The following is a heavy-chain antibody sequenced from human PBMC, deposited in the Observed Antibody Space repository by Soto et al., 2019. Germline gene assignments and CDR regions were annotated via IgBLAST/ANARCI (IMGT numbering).Heavy chain of an antibody. Sequence: PGGSLRLSCAASGFTFNRYAMQWVRQAPGKGLEWVAVISYDGSGNYYADSVKGRFTISRENSKSTLYLQMNSLRPEDTAVYYCARGGFVDTAVVLPPHSGLDVWGQGTRVTVSS. V-gene: IGHV3-30*04. D-gene: IGHD5-18*01. CDR3: ARGGFVDTAVVLPPHSGLDV. J-gene: IGHJ4*02. CDR2: ISYDGSGN. CDR1: GFTFNRYA.